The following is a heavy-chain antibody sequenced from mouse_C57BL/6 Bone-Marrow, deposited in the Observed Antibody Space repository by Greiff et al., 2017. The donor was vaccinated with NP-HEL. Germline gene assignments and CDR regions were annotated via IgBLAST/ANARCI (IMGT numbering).Heavy chain of an antibody. CDR1: GYTFTSYG. CDR3: ARPDLSGGFAY. Sequence: QVQLQQSGAELARPGASVKLSCKASGYTFTSYGISWVKQRTGQGLEWIGEIYPRSGNTYYNEKFKGKVTLTADKSSSTAYMELRSLTSEDSAVYFCARPDLSGGFAYWGQGTLVTVSA. V-gene: IGHV1-81*01. J-gene: IGHJ3*01. D-gene: IGHD2-3*01. CDR2: IYPRSGNT.